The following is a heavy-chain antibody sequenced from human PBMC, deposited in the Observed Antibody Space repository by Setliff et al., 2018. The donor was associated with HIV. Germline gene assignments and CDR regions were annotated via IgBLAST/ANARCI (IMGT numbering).Heavy chain of an antibody. CDR1: GYTFTNYA. V-gene: IGHV7-4-1*02. J-gene: IGHJ4*02. Sequence: ASVKVSCKGSGYTFTNYAINWVRQAPGQGLEWMGWINTNTGHPIYARGFTGRFVFSLDTSVNTAFLQINSLKADDTALYYCAREIHDWGQGTLVTVSS. CDR3: AREIHD. CDR2: INTNTGHP.